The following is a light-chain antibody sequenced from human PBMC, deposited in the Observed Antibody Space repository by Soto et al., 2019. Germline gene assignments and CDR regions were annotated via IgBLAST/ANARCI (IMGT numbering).Light chain of an antibody. J-gene: IGKJ1*01. CDR2: GAS. V-gene: IGKV3-20*01. Sequence: EIVLTQSPGTLSVSPGERATLSCRASQSVSSSYLAWYQQKPGQAPRLLIYGASSRATGIPDRVSGSGSGTDFTLTIGRLEPEDFSLYYCQQYGSSLWTFGQGTKVEIK. CDR3: QQYGSSLWT. CDR1: QSVSSSY.